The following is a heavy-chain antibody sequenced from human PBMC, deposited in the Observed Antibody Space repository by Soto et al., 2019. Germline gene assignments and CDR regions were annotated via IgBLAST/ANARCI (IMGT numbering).Heavy chain of an antibody. Sequence: GGSLRLSCAACGFTFSSYAMHWVRQAPGKGLEWVAVISYDGSNKYYADSVKGRFTISRDNSKNTLYLQMNSLRAEDTAVYYCARDRPSGTYYFDYWGQGTLVTVSS. CDR1: GFTFSSYA. CDR3: ARDRPSGTYYFDY. J-gene: IGHJ4*02. D-gene: IGHD6-19*01. CDR2: ISYDGSNK. V-gene: IGHV3-30-3*01.